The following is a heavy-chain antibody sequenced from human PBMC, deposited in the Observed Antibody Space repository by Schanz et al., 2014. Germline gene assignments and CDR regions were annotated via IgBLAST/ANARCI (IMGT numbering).Heavy chain of an antibody. D-gene: IGHD1-7*01. CDR3: FSMHYGNSVY. Sequence: EVQLVESGGGLVQPGGSLRLSCAVSGFTVSDHYMDWVRQAPGKGLEWLGRARNRPNSDIIENSASLEGRFTISRDESKNSVYLQMNSLQTDDTAVYYCFSMHYGNSVYWGQGTLVTVSS. V-gene: IGHV3-72*01. CDR2: ARNRPNSDII. J-gene: IGHJ4*02. CDR1: GFTVSDHY.